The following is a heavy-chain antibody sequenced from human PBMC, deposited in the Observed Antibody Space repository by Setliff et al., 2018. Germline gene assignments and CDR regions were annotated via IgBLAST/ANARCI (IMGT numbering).Heavy chain of an antibody. Sequence: LRLSCAASGFTFSSYAMSWVRQAPGKGLEWVSAISGSGGSTYYADSVKGRFTISRDNSKNTLYLQMNSLRAEDTAVYYCANAAGGYCSGGSCYGFDYWGQGTLVTVSS. CDR1: GFTFSSYA. V-gene: IGHV3-23*01. D-gene: IGHD2-15*01. CDR3: ANAAGGYCSGGSCYGFDY. CDR2: ISGSGGST. J-gene: IGHJ4*02.